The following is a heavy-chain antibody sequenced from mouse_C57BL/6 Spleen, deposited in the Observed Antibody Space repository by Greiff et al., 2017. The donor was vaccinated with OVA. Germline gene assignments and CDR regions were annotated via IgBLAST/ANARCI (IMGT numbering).Heavy chain of an antibody. Sequence: VQLKEPGTELVKPGASVKLSCKASGYTFTSYWMHWVKQRPGQGLEWIGNINPSNGGTNYNEKFKSKATLTVDKSSSTAYMQLSSLTSEDSAVYYCARGYSNYDAMDYWGQGTSVTVSS. D-gene: IGHD2-5*01. CDR2: INPSNGGT. V-gene: IGHV1-53*01. J-gene: IGHJ4*01. CDR3: ARGYSNYDAMDY. CDR1: GYTFTSYW.